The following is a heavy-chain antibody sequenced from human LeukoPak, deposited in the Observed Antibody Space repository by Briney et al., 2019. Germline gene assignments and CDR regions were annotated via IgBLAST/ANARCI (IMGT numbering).Heavy chain of an antibody. CDR2: IYYSGST. J-gene: IGHJ5*02. V-gene: IGHV4-59*01. CDR3: ARCDGGRSSGGSPP. Sequence: PSETLSLTCTVSGGSISSYYWSWIRQPPGKGLEWIGYIYYSGSTNYNPSLKSRVTISVDTSKNQFSLKLSSVTAADTAVYYCARCDGGRSSGGSPPGGQGPLVTVSS. D-gene: IGHD3-16*01. CDR1: GGSISSYY.